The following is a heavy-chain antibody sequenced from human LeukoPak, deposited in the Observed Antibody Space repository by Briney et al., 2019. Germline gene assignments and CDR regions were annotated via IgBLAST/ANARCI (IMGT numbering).Heavy chain of an antibody. CDR3: ARDSGYSYGLDY. CDR2: IYYSGST. J-gene: IGHJ4*02. Sequence: SETLSLTCTVSGGSISSYYWSWIRQPPGKGLEWIGYIYYSGSTNYNPSLKSRVTISVDTSKNQFSLKLSSVTAADTAVYYCARDSGYSYGLDYWGQGTLVSVSS. V-gene: IGHV4-59*01. CDR1: GGSISSYY. D-gene: IGHD5-18*01.